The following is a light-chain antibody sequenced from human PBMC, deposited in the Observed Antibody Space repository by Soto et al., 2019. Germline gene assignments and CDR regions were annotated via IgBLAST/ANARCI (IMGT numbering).Light chain of an antibody. CDR3: QQSYNTAWT. Sequence: DIQMTQSPSSLSASVGDRVTITCRASQSISTYLSWYQQKPGIAPKVLIYGASSLQSGVPSRFGGSGSGTDFTLTISSLRPEDFATYYCQQSYNTAWTFGQGTKVEIK. CDR2: GAS. V-gene: IGKV1-39*01. CDR1: QSISTY. J-gene: IGKJ1*01.